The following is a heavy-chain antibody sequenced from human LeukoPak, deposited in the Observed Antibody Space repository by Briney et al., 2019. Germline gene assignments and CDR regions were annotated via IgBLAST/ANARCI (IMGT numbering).Heavy chain of an antibody. CDR1: GGSLSGYY. J-gene: IGHJ4*02. D-gene: IGHD3-22*01. CDR3: ARSNLGSYDQSGYYHS. CDR2: IYTSGNT. Sequence: SETLSLTCTVSGGSLSGYYWNWIRQPAGRGLQWIGRIYTSGNTCYSPSLRSRVTLTVDTSKKQFSLKLSSVTVADTAIYYCARSNLGSYDQSGYYHSWGQGALVTVSS. V-gene: IGHV4-4*07.